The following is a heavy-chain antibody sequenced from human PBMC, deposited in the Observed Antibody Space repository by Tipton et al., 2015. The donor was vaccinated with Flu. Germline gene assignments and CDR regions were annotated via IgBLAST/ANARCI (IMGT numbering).Heavy chain of an antibody. CDR3: ARDMPQGVVVIPPAKRFDF. J-gene: IGHJ4*02. CDR1: GYTFTSYG. CDR2: ISPYSGNS. V-gene: IGHV1-18*01. D-gene: IGHD2-2*01. Sequence: QLVQSGAELKKPGASVKVSRKTSGYTFTSYGISWVRQAPGQGLEWMGWISPYSGNSNHAQRFQGRITMTTDTSTSTAFMELRSLRSDDTAIYYCARDMPQGVVVIPPAKRFDFWGQGTLVTVSS.